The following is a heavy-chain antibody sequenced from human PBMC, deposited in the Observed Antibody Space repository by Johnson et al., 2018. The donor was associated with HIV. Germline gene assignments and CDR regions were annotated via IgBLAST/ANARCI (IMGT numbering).Heavy chain of an antibody. V-gene: IGHV3-30*04. CDR3: ARDWGAFDI. Sequence: QVQLVESGGGVVQPGRSLRLSCAASGFTFSSYAMHWVRQAPGKGLEWVAVISYDGSNKYYADSVKGRFTISRDNSKNTLYLQMNSLRAEATAVYYCARDWGAFDIWGQGTMVTVSS. J-gene: IGHJ3*02. CDR2: ISYDGSNK. D-gene: IGHD3-16*01. CDR1: GFTFSSYA.